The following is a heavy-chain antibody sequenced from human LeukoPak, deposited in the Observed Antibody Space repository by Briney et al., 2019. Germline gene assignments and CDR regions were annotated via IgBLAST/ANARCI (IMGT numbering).Heavy chain of an antibody. J-gene: IGHJ4*02. CDR3: AKRLSSSWSLFDY. CDR1: GFTFSSYA. V-gene: IGHV3-23*01. D-gene: IGHD6-13*01. CDR2: ISGSGGST. Sequence: GGSLRLSCAASGFTFSSYAMSWVRQAPGKGLEWVSAISGSGGSTYYADSVKGRFTISRDNSKNTLYLQMNGLRAEDTAVYYCAKRLSSSWSLFDYWGQGTLVTVSS.